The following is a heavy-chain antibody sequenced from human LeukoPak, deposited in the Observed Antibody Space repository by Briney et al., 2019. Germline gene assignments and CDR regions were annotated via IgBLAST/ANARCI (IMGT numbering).Heavy chain of an antibody. CDR2: IYTSGST. CDR3: ASGVWHSSSWYGTNY. Sequence: SETLSLTCTVSGGSISSYYWSWIRQPAGKGLEWIGRIYTSGSTNYNPPLKSRVTMSVDTSKNQFSLKLSSVTAADTAVYYCASGVWHSSSWYGTNYWGQGTLVTVSS. D-gene: IGHD6-13*01. CDR1: GGSISSYY. J-gene: IGHJ4*02. V-gene: IGHV4-4*07.